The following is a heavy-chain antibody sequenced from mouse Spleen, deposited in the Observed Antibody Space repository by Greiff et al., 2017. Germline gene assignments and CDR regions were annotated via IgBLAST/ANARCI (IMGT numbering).Heavy chain of an antibody. D-gene: IGHD2-1*01. CDR2: IDPANGNT. Sequence: VAELVRPGASVKLSCTASGFNIKNTYMHWVKQRPEQGLEWIGRIDPANGNTKYAPKFQGKATITADTSSNTAYLQLSSLTSEDTAIYYCARKLYYGNPGDAMDYWGQGTSVTVSS. CDR3: ARKLYYGNPGDAMDY. J-gene: IGHJ4*01. V-gene: IGHV14-3*01. CDR1: GFNIKNTY.